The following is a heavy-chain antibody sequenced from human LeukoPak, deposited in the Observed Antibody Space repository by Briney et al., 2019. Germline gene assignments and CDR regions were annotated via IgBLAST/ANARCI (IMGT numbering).Heavy chain of an antibody. J-gene: IGHJ3*02. CDR3: ARRYRITMVRGNKAFDI. CDR1: GGSFSGYY. Sequence: SEALSLTCAVYGGSFSGYYWSWIRQPPGKGLEWIGEINHSGSTNYNPSLKSRVIISVDTSKNQFSLKLSSVTAADTAVYYCARRYRITMVRGNKAFDIWGQGTMVTVSS. CDR2: INHSGST. D-gene: IGHD3-10*01. V-gene: IGHV4-34*01.